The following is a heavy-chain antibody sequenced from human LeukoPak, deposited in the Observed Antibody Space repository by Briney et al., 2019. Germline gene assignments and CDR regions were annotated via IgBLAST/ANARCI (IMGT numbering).Heavy chain of an antibody. Sequence: GGSLRLSCAASGFTVSNSYMSWVRQAPGKGLEWVSLIYGGGTTYYADSVKGRFTISSDSSKNTLYLQMNSLRAEDTAVYYCARAPNYGDYGGQWGRGTLVTVSS. D-gene: IGHD4-17*01. J-gene: IGHJ4*02. V-gene: IGHV3-53*01. CDR3: ARAPNYGDYGGQ. CDR2: IYGGGTT. CDR1: GFTVSNSY.